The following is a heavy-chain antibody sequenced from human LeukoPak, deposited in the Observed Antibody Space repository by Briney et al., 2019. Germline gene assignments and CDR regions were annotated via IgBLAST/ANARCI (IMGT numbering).Heavy chain of an antibody. CDR2: IYNSGST. Sequence: SETLSLTCTVSGGSISSYYWSWIRQPAGKGLEWIGHIYNSGSTNYNPSLKGRVTMSVATSKNQFSLHLSSVTAADTAVYYCARSAFLVTAPGLYYFDYGGEGTLVAVS. CDR3: ARSAFLVTAPGLYYFDY. J-gene: IGHJ4*02. V-gene: IGHV4-4*07. CDR1: GGSISSYY. D-gene: IGHD6-13*01.